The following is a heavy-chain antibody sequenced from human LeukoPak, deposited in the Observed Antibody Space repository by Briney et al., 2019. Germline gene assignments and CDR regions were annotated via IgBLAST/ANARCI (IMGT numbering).Heavy chain of an antibody. Sequence: SETLSLTCAVYGGSFSGYYWSWIRQPPGKGLEWIGEINHSGSTNYNPSPKSRVTISVDTSKNQFSLKLSSVTAADTAVYYCVRVRVFPMWGDYKMYYFDYWGQGTLVTVSS. CDR3: VRVRVFPMWGDYKMYYFDY. CDR1: GGSFSGYY. V-gene: IGHV4-34*01. CDR2: INHSGST. D-gene: IGHD4-17*01. J-gene: IGHJ4*02.